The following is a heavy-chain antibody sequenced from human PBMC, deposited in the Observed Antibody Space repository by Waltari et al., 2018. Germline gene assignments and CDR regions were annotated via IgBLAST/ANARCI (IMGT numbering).Heavy chain of an antibody. CDR2: INHSGST. CDR3: ARKGGSGYFK. Sequence: QVQLQQWGAGLLKPSETLSLTCAVYGGSFSGYYWSWIRQPPGKGLEWIGEINHSGSTNYNPSLKSRVTISVDTSKNQFSLKLSSVTAADTAVYYCARKGGSGYFKWGQGTLVTVSS. CDR1: GGSFSGYY. V-gene: IGHV4-34*01. J-gene: IGHJ4*02. D-gene: IGHD3-22*01.